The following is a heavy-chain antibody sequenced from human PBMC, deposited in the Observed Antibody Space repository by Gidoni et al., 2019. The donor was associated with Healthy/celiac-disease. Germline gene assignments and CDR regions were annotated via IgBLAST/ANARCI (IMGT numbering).Heavy chain of an antibody. J-gene: IGHJ6*02. CDR3: VKDTYYDFWSGYYALRPYYRVGGMDV. D-gene: IGHD3-3*01. Sequence: EVQLVESGGGLVQPGGSLRLSCSASGFTFSSYAMHWFRQAPGKGLEYVAAISSNGGSTYYADSVKGRFTISRDNSKNTLYLQMSSLRAEDTAVYYCVKDTYYDFWSGYYALRPYYRVGGMDVWGQGTTVTVSS. CDR2: ISSNGGST. CDR1: GFTFSSYA. V-gene: IGHV3-64D*08.